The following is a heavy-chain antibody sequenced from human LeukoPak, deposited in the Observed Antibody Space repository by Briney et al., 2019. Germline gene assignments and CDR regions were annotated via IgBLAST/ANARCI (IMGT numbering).Heavy chain of an antibody. D-gene: IGHD6-19*01. J-gene: IGHJ4*02. CDR3: ARPVAGTFGPMDD. Sequence: PGGSLRLSCAASGFTFSSYWMHWVRQAPGKGLVWVSRINSDGSSVSYADSVRGRLTISRDNAKNTLYLQMDSLRVDDTAVYYCARPVAGTFGPMDDWGQGTLVTVSS. CDR2: INSDGSSV. V-gene: IGHV3-74*01. CDR1: GFTFSSYW.